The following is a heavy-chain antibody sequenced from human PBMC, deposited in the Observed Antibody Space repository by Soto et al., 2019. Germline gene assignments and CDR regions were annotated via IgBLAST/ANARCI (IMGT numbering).Heavy chain of an antibody. Sequence: QVQLQESGPGLVKPSQTLSLTCTVSGGSISSGGYYWSWIRQHPGKGLEWIGYIYYSGSTYYNPPLKSRVTISVDTSKNQFSLKLSSVTAADTAVYYCARGNDSSGYDDYWGQGTLVTVSS. CDR1: GGSISSGGYY. CDR3: ARGNDSSGYDDY. V-gene: IGHV4-31*03. D-gene: IGHD3-22*01. CDR2: IYYSGST. J-gene: IGHJ4*02.